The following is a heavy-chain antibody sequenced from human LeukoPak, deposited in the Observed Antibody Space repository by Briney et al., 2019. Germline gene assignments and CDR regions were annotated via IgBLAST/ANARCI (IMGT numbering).Heavy chain of an antibody. D-gene: IGHD3-22*01. Sequence: GGSLRLSCAASGFTFSNAWMSWVRQAPGKGLEWVAVISYDGSNKYYADSVKGRFTISRDNSKNTLYLQMNSLRAEDTAVYYCARDRYDSSGYYCDYWGQGTLVTVSS. CDR3: ARDRYDSSGYYCDY. J-gene: IGHJ4*02. V-gene: IGHV3-30-3*01. CDR1: GFTFSNAW. CDR2: ISYDGSNK.